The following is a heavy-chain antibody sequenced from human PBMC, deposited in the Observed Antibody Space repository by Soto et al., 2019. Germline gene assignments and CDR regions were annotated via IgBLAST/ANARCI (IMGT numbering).Heavy chain of an antibody. D-gene: IGHD3-3*01. CDR2: IYYSGST. J-gene: IGHJ6*02. CDR3: ARDHPYYDFWSGPHSYGMDV. CDR1: GGSISSGGYY. V-gene: IGHV4-31*02. Sequence: SETLSLTRTVSGGSISSGGYYWSWIRQHPGKGLEWIGYIYYSGSTYYNPSLKSRVTISVDTSKNQFSLKLSSVTAADTAVYYCARDHPYYDFWSGPHSYGMDVWGQGTTVTVSS.